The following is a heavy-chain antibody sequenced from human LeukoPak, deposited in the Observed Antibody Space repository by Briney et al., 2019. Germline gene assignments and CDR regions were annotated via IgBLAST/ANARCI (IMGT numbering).Heavy chain of an antibody. CDR3: AGVDSSAYHSDY. CDR2: IYYSGST. V-gene: IGHV4-39*07. J-gene: IGHJ4*02. Sequence: PSETLSLTCTVSGGSISSSSYYWGWIRQPPGKGLEWLGSIYYSGSTYYNPSLKSRVTISVDTSKNQFSLKLSSVTAADTAVYYCAGVDSSAYHSDYWGQGTLVTVSS. CDR1: GGSISSSSYY. D-gene: IGHD3-22*01.